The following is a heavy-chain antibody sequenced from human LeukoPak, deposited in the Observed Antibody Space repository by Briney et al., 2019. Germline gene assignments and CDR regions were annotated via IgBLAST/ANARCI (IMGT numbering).Heavy chain of an antibody. CDR2: IIPIFGTA. CDR3: ARREVKAAPDDYYYYGMDV. Sequence: ASVKVSCKASGGTLSSYAISWVRQAPGQGLEWMGGIIPIFGTANYAQKFQGRVTITADESTSTAYMELSSLRSEDTAVYYCARREVKAAPDDYYYYGMDVWGKGTTVTVSS. D-gene: IGHD6-13*01. CDR1: GGTLSSYA. J-gene: IGHJ6*04. V-gene: IGHV1-69*01.